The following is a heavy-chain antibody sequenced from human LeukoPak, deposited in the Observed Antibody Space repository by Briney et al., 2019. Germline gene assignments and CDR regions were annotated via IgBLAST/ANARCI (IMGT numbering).Heavy chain of an antibody. V-gene: IGHV3-23*01. J-gene: IGHJ4*02. D-gene: IGHD4-23*01. CDR3: AKTVFGGTSFDY. Sequence: PGGSLRLSCAASGFTFSSYAMSWVRQAAGKGLEWVSSVSGSGGSTYYADSLQGRFTISRDNSKNTLYLQLNSLRAEDPAVYYCAKTVFGGTSFDYWGQGTLVTVSS. CDR1: GFTFSSYA. CDR2: VSGSGGST.